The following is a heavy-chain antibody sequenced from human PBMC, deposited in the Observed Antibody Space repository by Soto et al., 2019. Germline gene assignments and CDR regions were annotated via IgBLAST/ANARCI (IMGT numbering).Heavy chain of an antibody. V-gene: IGHV3-23*01. CDR1: GFTFSSYA. CDR2: ITGNGGDT. CDR3: AHHLGTGTGFYYYYMDV. Sequence: GGSLRLSCAASGFTFSSYAMSWVRQAPGKGLEWVSAITGNGGDTYYADSVKGRFTISRDNSRNTLYLQMSSLGAEDTAVYYCAHHLGTGTGFYYYYMDVWGKGSTVTVAS. J-gene: IGHJ6*03.